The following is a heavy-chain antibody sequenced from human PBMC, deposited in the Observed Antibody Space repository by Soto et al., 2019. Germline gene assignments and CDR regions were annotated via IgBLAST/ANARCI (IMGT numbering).Heavy chain of an antibody. CDR3: ARVNPHALDFDY. CDR1: GYTFTSYD. V-gene: IGHV1-8*01. J-gene: IGHJ4*02. CDR2: MNPNSGNT. Sequence: GASVKVSCKASGYTFTSYDINWVRQATGQGLEWMGWMNPNSGNTGYAQKFQGRVTMTRNTSISTAYMELSSLRSEDTAVYYCARVNPHALDFDYWGQGTLVTVSS.